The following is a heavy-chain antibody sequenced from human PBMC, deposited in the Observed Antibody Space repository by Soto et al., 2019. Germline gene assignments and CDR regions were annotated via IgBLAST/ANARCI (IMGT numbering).Heavy chain of an antibody. V-gene: IGHV4-31*03. CDR2: IYYSGST. CDR1: GGSISSGGYY. D-gene: IGHD1-7*01. Sequence: PSETLSLTCTVSGGSISSGGYYWSWIRQHPGKGLEWIGYIYYSGSTDYNPSLKSRVTISVDTSKNQFSLKLSSVTAADTAVYYCARDRRYNWNYRDAFDIWGQGTMVTVSS. J-gene: IGHJ3*02. CDR3: ARDRRYNWNYRDAFDI.